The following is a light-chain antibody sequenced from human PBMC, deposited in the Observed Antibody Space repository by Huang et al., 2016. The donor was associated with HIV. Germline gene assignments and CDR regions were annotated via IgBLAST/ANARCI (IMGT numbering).Light chain of an antibody. CDR1: QDIRNY. CDR2: DAS. Sequence: DIQMTQSPSSLAASVGDRVTITCQARQDIRNYLNWYQQKPGKAPKLLIYDASNLEKGVPARFSGSGSGTNFTFTISSLQSEDFATYYCQQYDDLYTFGQGTKLEI. CDR3: QQYDDLYT. V-gene: IGKV1-33*01. J-gene: IGKJ2*01.